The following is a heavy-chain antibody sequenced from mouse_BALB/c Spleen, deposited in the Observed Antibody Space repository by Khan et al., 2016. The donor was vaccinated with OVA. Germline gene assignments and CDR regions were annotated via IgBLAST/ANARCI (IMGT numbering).Heavy chain of an antibody. J-gene: IGHJ2*01. V-gene: IGHV2-2*02. CDR2: IWSGGIT. D-gene: IGHD1-1*02. CDR1: GFSLTNYG. CDR3: AKHRNGYFDY. Sequence: QVQLKQSGPGLVQPSQSLSITCTVSGFSLTNYGVHWVRQSPGKGLEWLGVIWSGGITDYNETFISRLSISKDISKSQVFFKMNSLQANDTAIYYFAKHRNGYFDYWGQGTTLTVSS.